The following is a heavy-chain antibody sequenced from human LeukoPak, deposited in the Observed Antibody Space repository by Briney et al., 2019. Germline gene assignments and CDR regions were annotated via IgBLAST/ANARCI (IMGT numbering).Heavy chain of an antibody. CDR1: GYTFTSYY. CDR2: INPSGGST. V-gene: IGHV1-46*01. CDR3: ARGATVTTYGLFDY. D-gene: IGHD4-11*01. Sequence: ASVKVSCKASGYTFTSYYMHWVRQAPGQGLEWMGIINPSGGSTTYAQKFQGRVTMTRDTSTSTAYMELNRLRSDDTAVYYCARGATVTTYGLFDYWGQGTLVTVSS. J-gene: IGHJ4*02.